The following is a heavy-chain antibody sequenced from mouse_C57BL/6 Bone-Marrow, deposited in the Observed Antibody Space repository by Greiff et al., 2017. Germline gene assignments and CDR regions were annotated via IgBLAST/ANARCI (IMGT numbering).Heavy chain of an antibody. CDR2: INTSNGGT. CDR1: GYTFTSYW. CDR3: SSCPYYYVSSLDY. D-gene: IGHD1-1*01. J-gene: IGHJ2*01. V-gene: IGHV1-53*01. Sequence: VQLQQPGAELVKPGASVKMSCKASGYTFTSYWMNWVKQRPGQGLEWIGNINTSNGGTNYNEKFKSKATLTVDKSSITAYIQLICLTSEDSAVYFCSSCPYYYVSSLDYWGQGTPLTVSA.